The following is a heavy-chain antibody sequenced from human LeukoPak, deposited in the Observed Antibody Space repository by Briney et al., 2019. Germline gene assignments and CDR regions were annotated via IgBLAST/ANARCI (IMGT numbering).Heavy chain of an antibody. D-gene: IGHD3-3*01. CDR1: GFTFSSYA. CDR3: AKVGYDFWSGYYTHFDY. Sequence: PGGSLRLSCAASGFTFSSYAMSWVRQAPGKGLEWVSAISGSGGSTYYADSVKGRFTISRDNSKNTLYLQMNSLRAEDTAVYYCAKVGYDFWSGYYTHFDYWGQGTLVTVSS. J-gene: IGHJ4*02. V-gene: IGHV3-23*01. CDR2: ISGSGGST.